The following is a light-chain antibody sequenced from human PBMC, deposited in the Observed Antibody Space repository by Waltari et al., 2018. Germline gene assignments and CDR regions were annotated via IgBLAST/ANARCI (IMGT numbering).Light chain of an antibody. J-gene: IGLJ2*01. CDR1: SGYSNYK. Sequence: QPVLTQPPSASASLEASVTLTCTLSSGYSNYKVDWYQQRPGKGPRFVMRVGTGGIVGSKGDGIPDRFSVLGSGLNRYLTIKNIQEEDESDYHCGADHGSGSNFVVFGGGTKLTVL. CDR3: GADHGSGSNFVV. CDR2: VGTGGIVG. V-gene: IGLV9-49*01.